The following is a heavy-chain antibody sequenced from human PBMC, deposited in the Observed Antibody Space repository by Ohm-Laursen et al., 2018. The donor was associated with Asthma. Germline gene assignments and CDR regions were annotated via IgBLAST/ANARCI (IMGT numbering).Heavy chain of an antibody. CDR2: ISSSGSTI. CDR3: ARATTTVTTHFDY. CDR1: GFTFSDYY. J-gene: IGHJ4*02. V-gene: IGHV3-11*01. Sequence: SLRLSCAATGFTFSDYYMSWIRQAPGKGLEWVSYISSSGSTIYYADSVKGRFTISRDNAKSSLYLQMNSLRAEDTAVYYCARATTTVTTHFDYWGQGTLVTVSS. D-gene: IGHD4-17*01.